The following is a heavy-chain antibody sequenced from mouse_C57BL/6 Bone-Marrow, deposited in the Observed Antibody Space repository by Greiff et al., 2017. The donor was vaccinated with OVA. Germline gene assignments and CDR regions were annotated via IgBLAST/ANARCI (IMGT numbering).Heavy chain of an antibody. CDR3: AREGVTEYAMDY. J-gene: IGHJ4*01. V-gene: IGHV5-16*01. Sequence: EVKLVESEGGLVQPGSSMKLSCTASGFTFSDYYMAWVRQVPEKGLEWVANINYDGSSTYYLDSFKSRFIISRDNAKNILYLQMSSLESEDTGTYCCAREGVTEYAMDYWGQGTSVTVSS. CDR1: GFTFSDYY. D-gene: IGHD2-2*01. CDR2: INYDGSST.